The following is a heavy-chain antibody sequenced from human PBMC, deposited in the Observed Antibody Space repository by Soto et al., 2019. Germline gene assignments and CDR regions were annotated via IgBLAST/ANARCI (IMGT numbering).Heavy chain of an antibody. V-gene: IGHV3-23*01. CDR1: GFTFSNYA. J-gene: IGHJ4*02. Sequence: GGSLRLSCAASGFTFSNYAMSWVRQAPGKGLEWVSSITGSGDYTYYADSVKGRFTISRDNSKHTLYLQMNSLRAEDTAVYYCAKARYYDSTGYLYYFDYWGQGTLVTVSS. D-gene: IGHD3-22*01. CDR2: ITGSGDYT. CDR3: AKARYYDSTGYLYYFDY.